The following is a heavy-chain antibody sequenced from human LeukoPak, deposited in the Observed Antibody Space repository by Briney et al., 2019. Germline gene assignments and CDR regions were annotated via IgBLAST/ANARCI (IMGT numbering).Heavy chain of an antibody. V-gene: IGHV1-18*01. CDR1: GYTFTSYG. D-gene: IGHD3-9*01. J-gene: IGHJ5*02. CDR2: ISAYNGNT. CDR3: ARRYYDILTVGWFDP. Sequence: EASVKVSCKASGYTFTSYGISWVRQAPGQGLEWMGWISAYNGNTNYAQKLQGRVTITADESTSTAYMELSSLRSEDTAVYYCARRYYDILTVGWFDPWGQGTLVTVSS.